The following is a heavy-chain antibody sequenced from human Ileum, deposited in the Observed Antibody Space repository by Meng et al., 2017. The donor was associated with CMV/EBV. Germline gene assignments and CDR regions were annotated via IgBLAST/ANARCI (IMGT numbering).Heavy chain of an antibody. V-gene: IGHV4-31*02. CDR1: GGSISSGGFS. CDR3: ARESATGYNYWSVDY. D-gene: IGHD3-22*01. CDR2: IYHSGAT. Sequence: GGSISSGGFSWSWIRQHPGKGLQWIGYIYHSGATYYNPSLKSRLSFSIDTSNDQFSLKLTSVTAADTAVYYCARESATGYNYWSVDYWGRGTLVTVSS. J-gene: IGHJ4*02.